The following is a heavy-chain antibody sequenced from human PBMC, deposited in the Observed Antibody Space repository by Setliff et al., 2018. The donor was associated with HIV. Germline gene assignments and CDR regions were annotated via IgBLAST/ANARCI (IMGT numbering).Heavy chain of an antibody. D-gene: IGHD2-21*02. V-gene: IGHV4-31*03. CDR3: VRALRRVTGSEWFDP. J-gene: IGHJ5*02. CDR2: IYYSGST. CDR1: GGSISSGGYY. Sequence: SETLSLTCTVSGGSISSGGYYWSWIRQHPGKGLEWIGYIYYSGSTYYNPSLKSRVTISVDTSKNQFSLKLSSVTAADTAVYYCVRALRRVTGSEWFDPWGQGTRVTVSS.